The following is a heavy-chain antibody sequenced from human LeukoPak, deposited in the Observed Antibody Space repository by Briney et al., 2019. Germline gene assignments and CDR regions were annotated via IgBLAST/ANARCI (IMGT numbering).Heavy chain of an antibody. Sequence: GGSLRLSCAASGFTFRSSATSWVRQAPGKGLEWVSAISGSGGSTYYADSVKGRFTISRDNSKNTLYLQMNSLSAEDAAIYYCAKDRVGYSSSHDYWGQGTLVTVSS. J-gene: IGHJ4*02. CDR1: GFTFRSSA. CDR2: ISGSGGST. D-gene: IGHD6-13*01. CDR3: AKDRVGYSSSHDY. V-gene: IGHV3-23*01.